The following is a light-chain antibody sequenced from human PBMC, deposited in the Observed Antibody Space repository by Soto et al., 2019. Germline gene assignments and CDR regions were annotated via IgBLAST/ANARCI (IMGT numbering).Light chain of an antibody. J-gene: IGKJ1*01. CDR2: GAS. Sequence: EIVLTQSPGPLSLSPGARATLSCRASQSVSSSYLAWYQQKPGQAPRLLIYGASSTATGIPDRFSGSGSGTDFNLTISRREPEDFAVYYCQQYGRSPLTFGEGTKVEIK. CDR1: QSVSSSY. V-gene: IGKV3-20*01. CDR3: QQYGRSPLT.